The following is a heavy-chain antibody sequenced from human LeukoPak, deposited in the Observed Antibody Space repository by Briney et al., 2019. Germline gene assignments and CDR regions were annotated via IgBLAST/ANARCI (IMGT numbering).Heavy chain of an antibody. CDR2: INPNSGGT. J-gene: IGHJ4*02. CDR1: GYTFTGYY. V-gene: IGHV1-2*02. Sequence: ASVKVSCMASGYTFTGYYMHWVRQAPGKGLEWMGCINPNSGGTVSAQNFQGRVTMSRDTSISTAYMELSRLTSDDTAVYYCARGTPNSYGSPLYSFDNWGQGTLVTVSS. D-gene: IGHD5-18*01. CDR3: ARGTPNSYGSPLYSFDN.